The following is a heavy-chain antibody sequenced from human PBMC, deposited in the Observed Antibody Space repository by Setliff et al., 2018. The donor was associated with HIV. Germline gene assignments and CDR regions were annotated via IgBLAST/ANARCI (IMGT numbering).Heavy chain of an antibody. J-gene: IGHJ5*02. CDR2: INTQTGSP. Sequence: ASVKVSCKASGYSFINYAMSWVRQAPGQGLEWMGWINTQTGSPTYAQAFTGRFVFSVDTSVTTAYLQISGLKADDTAVYYCARALYGEYGGDLNWLDPWGQGTQVTVSS. V-gene: IGHV7-4-1*02. CDR1: GYSFINYA. CDR3: ARALYGEYGGDLNWLDP. D-gene: IGHD4-17*01.